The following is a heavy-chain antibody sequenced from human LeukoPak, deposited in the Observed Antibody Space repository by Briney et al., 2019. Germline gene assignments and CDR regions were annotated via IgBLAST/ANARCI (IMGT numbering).Heavy chain of an antibody. Sequence: SETLSLTCTVSGGSISSYYWSWIRQPAGKGLEWIGRIYTSGSTNYNPSLKSRVTMSVDTSKNQFSLKLSSVTAADTAVYYCARDRLRWDYVWGSYRYCAFDIWGQGTMVTVSS. V-gene: IGHV4-4*07. CDR1: GGSISSYY. CDR3: ARDRLRWDYVWGSYRYCAFDI. D-gene: IGHD3-16*02. J-gene: IGHJ3*02. CDR2: IYTSGST.